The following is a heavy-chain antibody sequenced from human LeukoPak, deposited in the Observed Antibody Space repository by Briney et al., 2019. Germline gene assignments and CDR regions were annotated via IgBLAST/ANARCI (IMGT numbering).Heavy chain of an antibody. J-gene: IGHJ6*02. V-gene: IGHV4-34*01. CDR2: INHSGST. CDR3: ARMRSALGYYYYGMDV. D-gene: IGHD1-26*01. Sequence: INHSGSTNYNPSLKSRVTISVDTSKNQFSLKLSSVTAADTAVYYCARMRSALGYYYYGMDVWGQGTTVTVSS.